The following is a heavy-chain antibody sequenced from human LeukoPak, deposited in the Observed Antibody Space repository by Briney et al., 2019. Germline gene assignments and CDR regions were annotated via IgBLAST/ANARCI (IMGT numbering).Heavy chain of an antibody. V-gene: IGHV4-31*03. Sequence: SETLSLTCTVSGGSISSGGYYWSWIRQHPGKGLEWIGYIYYSGSTYYNPSLKSRVTISVDTSKNQFSLKLSSVTAADTAVYYCARGAFILTGYYKGSYFDYWGQGTLVTVSS. D-gene: IGHD3-9*01. CDR3: ARGAFILTGYYKGSYFDY. J-gene: IGHJ4*02. CDR1: GGSISSGGYY. CDR2: IYYSGST.